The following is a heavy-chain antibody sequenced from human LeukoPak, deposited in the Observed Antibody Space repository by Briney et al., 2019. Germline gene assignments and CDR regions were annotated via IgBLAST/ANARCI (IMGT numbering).Heavy chain of an antibody. CDR2: IGTTGDT. Sequence: PGGSLRLSRAASGFTFRTYDMHWVRQVSGEGLEWVATIGTTGDTYYAGSVKGRFTISREDGKNSLFLQMNSLRAGDTAAYYCTRDIAGSGTAMDVWGKGTTVTVSS. J-gene: IGHJ6*03. V-gene: IGHV3-13*01. D-gene: IGHD2-15*01. CDR3: TRDIAGSGTAMDV. CDR1: GFTFRTYD.